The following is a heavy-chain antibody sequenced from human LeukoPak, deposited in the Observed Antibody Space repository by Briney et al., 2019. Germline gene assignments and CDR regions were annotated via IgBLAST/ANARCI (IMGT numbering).Heavy chain of an antibody. CDR1: GYTFTGYY. D-gene: IGHD2-2*01. Sequence: ASVKVSCKASGYTFTGYYMHWVRRAPGQGLEWMGWINPNSGGTNYAQSFQGRVAMTRDTSINTAYMELTRLRSDDTAMYYCAGHKATRFDYWGQGTLVTVSS. CDR3: AGHKATRFDY. CDR2: INPNSGGT. V-gene: IGHV1-2*02. J-gene: IGHJ4*02.